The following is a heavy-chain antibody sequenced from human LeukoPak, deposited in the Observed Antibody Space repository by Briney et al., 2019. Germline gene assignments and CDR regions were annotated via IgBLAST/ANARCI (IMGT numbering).Heavy chain of an antibody. J-gene: IGHJ5*02. CDR1: GDSVSSNSAA. V-gene: IGHV6-1*01. Sequence: SQTLSLTCAISGDSVSSNSAAWNWIRQPPSRGLEWLGRTYYRSKWYNDYAVSVKSRITINPDTSKNQFSLQLNSVTPEDTAVYYCAREFLNWNYPQFDPWGQGTLVTVSS. CDR3: AREFLNWNYPQFDP. D-gene: IGHD1-7*01. CDR2: TYYRSKWYN.